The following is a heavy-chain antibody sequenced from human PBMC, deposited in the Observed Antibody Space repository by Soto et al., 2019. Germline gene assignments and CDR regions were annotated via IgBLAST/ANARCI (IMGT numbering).Heavy chain of an antibody. CDR1: GFTFSSYA. D-gene: IGHD1-26*01. Sequence: GGSLRLSCAASGFTFSSYAMSWVRQAPGKGLEWGSAISGSGGSTYYADSVKGRFTISRDNSKNTLYLQMNSLRAEDTAVYYCAKPGGTGRELLFRHSYCGKDVWGQGTTVTVSS. CDR3: AKPGGTGRELLFRHSYCGKDV. CDR2: ISGSGGST. J-gene: IGHJ6*02. V-gene: IGHV3-23*01.